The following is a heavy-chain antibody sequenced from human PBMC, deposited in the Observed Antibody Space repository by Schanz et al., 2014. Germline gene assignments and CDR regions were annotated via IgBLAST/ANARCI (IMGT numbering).Heavy chain of an antibody. CDR2: IWYDENNK. CDR3: AKDPSHGDYDYYFDY. D-gene: IGHD3-22*01. CDR1: GFTFSSYG. J-gene: IGHJ4*02. Sequence: VQLLESGGGVVQFGRSLRLSCVASGFTFSSYGMHWVRQAPGKGLEWVAVIWYDENNKYYADSVKGRFTISRDNSKNTLYLQMNSLRAEDTAVYYCAKDPSHGDYDYYFDYWGQGTLVTVSS. V-gene: IGHV3-33*06.